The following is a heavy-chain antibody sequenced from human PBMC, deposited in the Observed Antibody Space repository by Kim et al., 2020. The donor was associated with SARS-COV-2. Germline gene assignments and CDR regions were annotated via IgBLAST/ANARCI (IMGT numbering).Heavy chain of an antibody. CDR3: ARGGIAVAGTGMDV. V-gene: IGHV3-11*03. CDR1: GFTFSDYY. J-gene: IGHJ6*02. Sequence: GGSLRLSCAASGFTFSDYYMSWIRQAPGKGLEWVSYISSSSSYTNYADSVKGRFTISRDNAKNSLYLQVNSLRAEDTAVYYCARGGIAVAGTGMDVWGQGTTVTVSS. CDR2: ISSSSSYT. D-gene: IGHD6-19*01.